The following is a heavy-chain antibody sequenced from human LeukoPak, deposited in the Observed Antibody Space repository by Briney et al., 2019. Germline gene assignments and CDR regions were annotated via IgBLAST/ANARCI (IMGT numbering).Heavy chain of an antibody. Sequence: GGSLRLSCTASGLTFCSHAMTWVRQAPGKGLEWVSGIHGSGASTYYADSVKGRFTISRDTSKNTLYLQMSSLRAEDTAVYYCARDGRWLAYFDYWGQGTLVTVSS. D-gene: IGHD6-19*01. CDR3: ARDGRWLAYFDY. CDR2: IHGSGAST. J-gene: IGHJ4*02. V-gene: IGHV3-23*01. CDR1: GLTFCSHA.